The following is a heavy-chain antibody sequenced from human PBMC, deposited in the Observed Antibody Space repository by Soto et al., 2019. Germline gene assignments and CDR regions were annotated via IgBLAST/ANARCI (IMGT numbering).Heavy chain of an antibody. CDR3: ANSDSSGYYQY. Sequence: PGGSLRLSCAASGFTFSSYGMHWVRRAPGKGLEWVAVISYDGSNKYYADSVKGRFTISRDNSKNTLYLQMNSLRAEDTAVYYCANSDSSGYYQYWGQGTLVTVSS. CDR1: GFTFSSYG. CDR2: ISYDGSNK. D-gene: IGHD3-22*01. V-gene: IGHV3-30*18. J-gene: IGHJ4*02.